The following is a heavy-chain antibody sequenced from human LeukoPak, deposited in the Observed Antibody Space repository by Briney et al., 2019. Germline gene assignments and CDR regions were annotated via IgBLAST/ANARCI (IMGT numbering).Heavy chain of an antibody. D-gene: IGHD4-17*01. Sequence: SETLSLPCTVSGYSISSGDYWGWIRQPPGKGLEWIGSLYVSGSTYYNPSLKSRVTISVDTSKNQFSLKLSSVTAADTAVYYCASRTTVTSYYFDYWGQGTLVTVSS. CDR3: ASRTTVTSYYFDY. CDR1: GYSISSGDY. CDR2: LYVSGST. J-gene: IGHJ4*02. V-gene: IGHV4-38-2*02.